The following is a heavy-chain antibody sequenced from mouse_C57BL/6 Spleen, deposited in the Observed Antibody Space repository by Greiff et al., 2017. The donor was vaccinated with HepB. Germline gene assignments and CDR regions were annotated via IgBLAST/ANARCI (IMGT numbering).Heavy chain of an antibody. CDR1: GYTFTDHT. D-gene: IGHD1-1*01. V-gene: IGHV1-78*01. J-gene: IGHJ3*01. CDR3: AREVYDYGSSAWFAY. CDR2: IYPRDGST. Sequence: QVQLQQSDAELVKPGASVKISCKVSGYTFTDHTIHWMKQRPEQGLEWIGYIYPRDGSTKYNEKFKGKATLTADKSSSTAYMQLNSLTSEDSAVYFCAREVYDYGSSAWFAYWGQGTLVTVSA.